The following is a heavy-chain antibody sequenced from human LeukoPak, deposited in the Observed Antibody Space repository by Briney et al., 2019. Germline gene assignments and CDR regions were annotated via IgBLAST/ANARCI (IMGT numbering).Heavy chain of an antibody. D-gene: IGHD5-12*01. CDR1: GYTFTGYY. Sequence: ASVKVSCKASGYTFTGYYMHWVRQAPGQGLEWMGWINPNSGGTNYAQKFQGRVTMTRDTSTSTAYMELTSLTSDDTAIYYCARGPREWVRLGDGFGIWGQGTLVTVSS. V-gene: IGHV1-2*02. J-gene: IGHJ3*02. CDR2: INPNSGGT. CDR3: ARGPREWVRLGDGFGI.